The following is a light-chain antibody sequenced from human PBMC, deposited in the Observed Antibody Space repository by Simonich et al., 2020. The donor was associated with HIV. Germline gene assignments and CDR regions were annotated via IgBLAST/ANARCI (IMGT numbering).Light chain of an antibody. CDR1: SSDVGNYNY. Sequence: QSALTQPASVSGSSGQSITISFTGTSSDVGNYNYVSWYQQHPGKAPKLMIYDVSNRPSAVSTRFYGSTSGNTASLTIYGLQAEDEADYYCSSYTSSRTLVFGGGTKLTVL. J-gene: IGLJ2*01. V-gene: IGLV2-14*03. CDR2: DVS. CDR3: SSYTSSRTLV.